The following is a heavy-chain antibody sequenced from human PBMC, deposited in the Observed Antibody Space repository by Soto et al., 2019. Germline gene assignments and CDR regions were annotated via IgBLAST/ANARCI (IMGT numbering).Heavy chain of an antibody. CDR1: GGSISSYY. CDR3: AREGDSSSGWFQH. CDR2: IYYSGST. Sequence: ASETLSLTCTVSGGSISSYYWSWIRQPPGKGLEWIGYIYYSGSTNYNPSLKSRVTISVDTSKNQFSLKLSSVTAADTAVYYCAREGDSSSGWFQHWGQGTLVTVSS. J-gene: IGHJ1*01. D-gene: IGHD6-19*01. V-gene: IGHV4-59*01.